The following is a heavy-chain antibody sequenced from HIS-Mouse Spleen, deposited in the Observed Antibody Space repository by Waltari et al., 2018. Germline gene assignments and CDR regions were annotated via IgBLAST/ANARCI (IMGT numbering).Heavy chain of an antibody. V-gene: IGHV3-21*01. Sequence: EVQLVESGGGLVKPGGSLRLSGAAAGVTFSSYSMNGVRQAPGKGLEWVSSISSSSSYIYYADSVKGRFTISRDNAKNSLYLQMNSLRAEDTAVYYCASLYYDILTGYYRDYWGQGTLVTVSS. CDR2: ISSSSSYI. CDR1: GVTFSSYS. CDR3: ASLYYDILTGYYRDY. J-gene: IGHJ4*02. D-gene: IGHD3-9*01.